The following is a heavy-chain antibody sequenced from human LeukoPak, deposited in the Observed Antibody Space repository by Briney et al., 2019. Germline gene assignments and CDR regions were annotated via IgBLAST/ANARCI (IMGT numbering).Heavy chain of an antibody. CDR1: GGSMSSSSTY. V-gene: IGHV4-39*07. J-gene: IGHJ2*01. D-gene: IGHD4-23*01. CDR3: ASCLYWAYGGKSYWYFDL. Sequence: SETLSLTCTVSGGSMSSSSTYWGWIRQPPGKGLDWIGTIHSGGSTYYNPSLKSRVTISVDTSKNQFSLKLSSVTAADTAVYYCASCLYWAYGGKSYWYFDLWGRGTLVTVSS. CDR2: IHSGGST.